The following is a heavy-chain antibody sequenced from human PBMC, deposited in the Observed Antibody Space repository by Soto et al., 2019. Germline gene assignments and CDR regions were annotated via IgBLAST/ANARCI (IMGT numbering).Heavy chain of an antibody. CDR2: ISGSGGST. CDR1: GFTFSSYA. J-gene: IGHJ6*02. D-gene: IGHD2-2*01. Sequence: LRLSCAASGFTFSSYAMSWVRQAPGKGLEWVSAISGSGGSTYYADSVKGRFTISRDNSKNTLYLQMNSLRAEDTAVYYCAKDGPDCSSTSCYRWGRYYYYGMDVWGQGTTVTAP. V-gene: IGHV3-23*01. CDR3: AKDGPDCSSTSCYRWGRYYYYGMDV.